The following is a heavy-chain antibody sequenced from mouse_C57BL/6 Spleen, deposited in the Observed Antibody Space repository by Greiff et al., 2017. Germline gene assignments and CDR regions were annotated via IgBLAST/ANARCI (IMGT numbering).Heavy chain of an antibody. D-gene: IGHD2-4*01. CDR1: GYTFTSYW. Sequence: QVQLQQPGAELVKPGASVKMSCKASGYTFTSYWITWVKQRPGQGLEWIGDIYPGSGSTNYNEKFKSKATLTVDTSSSTAYMQLSGLTSEDSAVYYCARRGNYYDYDYYAMDYWGQGTSVTVSS. J-gene: IGHJ4*01. CDR2: IYPGSGST. V-gene: IGHV1-55*01. CDR3: ARRGNYYDYDYYAMDY.